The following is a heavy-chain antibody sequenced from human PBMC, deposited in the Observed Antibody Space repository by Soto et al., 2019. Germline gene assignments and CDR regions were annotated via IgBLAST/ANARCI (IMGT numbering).Heavy chain of an antibody. Sequence: SETLSLTCTVSGGSIGSDHYYWGWIRQSPGKGLEWIASIYYSGDTYFNPSLRSRVSISVDTSKNQFSLNVNSMTAADTAIYFCASHRIVVVVSPSHYAFDSWAKGTLVFVSS. CDR3: ASHRIVVVVSPSHYAFDS. D-gene: IGHD2-15*01. J-gene: IGHJ4*02. V-gene: IGHV4-39*01. CDR2: IYYSGDT. CDR1: GGSIGSDHYY.